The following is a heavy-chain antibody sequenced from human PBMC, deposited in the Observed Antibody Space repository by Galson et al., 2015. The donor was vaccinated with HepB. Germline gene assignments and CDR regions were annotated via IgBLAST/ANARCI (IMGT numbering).Heavy chain of an antibody. J-gene: IGHJ4*02. CDR1: GFTFSSYS. Sequence: SLRLSCAASGFTFSSYSMNWVRQAPGKGLEWVSSISSSSSYIYYADSVKGRFTISRDNAKNSLYLQMNSLRAEDTAVYYCARPERITMIGFVGYWGQGTLVTVSS. D-gene: IGHD3-22*01. CDR2: ISSSSSYI. V-gene: IGHV3-21*01. CDR3: ARPERITMIGFVGY.